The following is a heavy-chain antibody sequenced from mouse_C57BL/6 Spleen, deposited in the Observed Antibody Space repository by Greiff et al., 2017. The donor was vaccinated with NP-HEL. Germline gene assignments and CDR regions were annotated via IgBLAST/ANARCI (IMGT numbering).Heavy chain of an antibody. CDR3: AVIYYDYDWFAY. V-gene: IGHV1-55*01. CDR1: GYTFTSYW. D-gene: IGHD2-4*01. Sequence: VQLQQPGAELVKPGASVKMSCKASGYTFTSYWITWVKQRPGQGLEWIGDIYPGSGSTNYNEKFKSKATLTVDTSSSTAYMQLSGLTSEDSAVYYCAVIYYDYDWFAYWGQGTLVTVSA. J-gene: IGHJ3*01. CDR2: IYPGSGST.